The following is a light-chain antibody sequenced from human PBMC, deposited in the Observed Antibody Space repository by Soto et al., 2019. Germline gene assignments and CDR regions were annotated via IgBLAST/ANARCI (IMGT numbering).Light chain of an antibody. J-gene: IGKJ1*01. Sequence: ELVMTQSPATLSLSPGERATLSCRASQSVSSNLGWYQQKPGQAPRLLIYGVSTRATGIPDRFSGSVSGTEFTLTISSLQSEDFAVYYCQQYNNWPPGTFGQGTKVEI. CDR1: QSVSSN. CDR2: GVS. V-gene: IGKV3-15*01. CDR3: QQYNNWPPGT.